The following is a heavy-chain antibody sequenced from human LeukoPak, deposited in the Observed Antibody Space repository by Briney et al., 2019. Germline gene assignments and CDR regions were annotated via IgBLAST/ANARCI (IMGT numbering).Heavy chain of an antibody. CDR3: ARVFRYGSGSYYNRGAFDY. Sequence: GGSLRLSCAASGFTFSSYAMHWVRQAPGKGLEYVSAISSNGGSTYYANSVKGRFTISRDNSKNTLYLQMGSLRAEDMAVYYCARVFRYGSGSYYNRGAFDYWGQGTLVTVSS. D-gene: IGHD3-10*01. V-gene: IGHV3-64*01. J-gene: IGHJ4*02. CDR2: ISSNGGST. CDR1: GFTFSSYA.